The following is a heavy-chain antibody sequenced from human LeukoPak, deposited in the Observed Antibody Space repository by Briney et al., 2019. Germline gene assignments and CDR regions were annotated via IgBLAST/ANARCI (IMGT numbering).Heavy chain of an antibody. D-gene: IGHD3-10*01. CDR1: GFTFSTYA. CDR3: AKADYYADHLFDY. V-gene: IGHV3-23*01. J-gene: IGHJ4*02. Sequence: PGGSLRLSCAASGFTFSTYAMSWVRQAPGKGLEWVSAISGSGGRTYYADSVKGRFTISRDNSKNSLYLQMNSLKAEDTAVYYCAKADYYADHLFDYWGQGTLVTVSS. CDR2: ISGSGGRT.